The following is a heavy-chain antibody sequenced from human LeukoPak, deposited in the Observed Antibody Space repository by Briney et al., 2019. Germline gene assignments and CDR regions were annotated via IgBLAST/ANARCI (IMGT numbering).Heavy chain of an antibody. Sequence: ASVKVSCKASGYTLTSYDINWVRQATGQGLEWMGGMNPKSGNTGYAQKFQGRVTMTRNTSISTAYMELSSLRSEDTAVYYCALVAATGDDAFDIWGQGTMVTVSS. CDR3: ALVAATGDDAFDI. CDR2: MNPKSGNT. V-gene: IGHV1-8*01. J-gene: IGHJ3*02. CDR1: GYTLTSYD. D-gene: IGHD2-15*01.